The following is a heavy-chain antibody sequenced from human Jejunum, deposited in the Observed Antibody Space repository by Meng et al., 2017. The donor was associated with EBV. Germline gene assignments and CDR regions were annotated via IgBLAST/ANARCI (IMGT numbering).Heavy chain of an antibody. J-gene: IGHJ4*02. CDR3: AGNGYYALEY. Sequence: QVQLQESGPRLEKPSXXXSLPCVVSGGSISDNGWWRLVRQPPGKGLEWLGEIYHGGGTNYNPSLESRVTISVDKSKNQFSLKLNSVTVADTAVYYCAGNGYYALEYWGPGILVTVSS. CDR1: GGSISDNGW. D-gene: IGHD3-22*01. CDR2: IYHGGGT. V-gene: IGHV4-4*02.